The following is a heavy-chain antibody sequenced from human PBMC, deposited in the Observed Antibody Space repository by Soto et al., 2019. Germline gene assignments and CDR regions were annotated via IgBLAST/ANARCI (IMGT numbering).Heavy chain of an antibody. Sequence: QVQLVESGGGVVQPGRSLRLSCAASGFTFSSYGMHWVRQAPGKGLEWVAVISDDGSNKYYADSVKGRITISRDNSKNTLYLQMNRLRAEDTAVYYCAKEWVYDSSGWSFDYWGQGTLVTVSS. CDR3: AKEWVYDSSGWSFDY. CDR2: ISDDGSNK. CDR1: GFTFSSYG. D-gene: IGHD3-22*01. J-gene: IGHJ4*02. V-gene: IGHV3-30*18.